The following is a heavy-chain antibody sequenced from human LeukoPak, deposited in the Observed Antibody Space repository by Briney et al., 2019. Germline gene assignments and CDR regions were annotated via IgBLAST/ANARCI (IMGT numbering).Heavy chain of an antibody. CDR3: AREREITFGGVIADDY. J-gene: IGHJ4*02. Sequence: ASMKVSCKASGYTFTSYGISWVRQAPGQGLEWMGWISAYNGNTNYAQKLQGRVTMTTDTSTSTAYMELRSLRSDDTAVYYCAREREITFGGVIADDYWGQGTLVTVSS. V-gene: IGHV1-18*01. CDR2: ISAYNGNT. D-gene: IGHD3-16*02. CDR1: GYTFTSYG.